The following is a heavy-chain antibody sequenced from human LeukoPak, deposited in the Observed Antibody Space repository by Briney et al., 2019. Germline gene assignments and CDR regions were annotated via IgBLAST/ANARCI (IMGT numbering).Heavy chain of an antibody. Sequence: PGGSLRLSCAASGFTFSSYAMSWVRQAPGKGLEWVSAISGSGGSTYYADPVKGRFTISRDNSKNTLYLQMNSLRAEDTAVYYCAKDPWLDQGDYPYYFDYWGQGTLVTVSS. D-gene: IGHD4-17*01. V-gene: IGHV3-23*01. CDR3: AKDPWLDQGDYPYYFDY. CDR2: ISGSGGST. J-gene: IGHJ4*02. CDR1: GFTFSSYA.